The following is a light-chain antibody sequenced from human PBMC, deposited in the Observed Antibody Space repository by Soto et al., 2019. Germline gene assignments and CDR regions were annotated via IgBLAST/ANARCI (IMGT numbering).Light chain of an antibody. CDR3: QQYGTSPPEYT. CDR1: QSVSASF. CDR2: GAS. V-gene: IGKV3-20*01. Sequence: EIVLTQSPGTLSLSPGETATLSCRASQSVSASFLAWYQQKPGQAPRLLIYGASSRATGIPDRFSGGGSETDFTHTISRLEPEDFAVYYCQQYGTSPPEYTFGQGTKLEIK. J-gene: IGKJ2*01.